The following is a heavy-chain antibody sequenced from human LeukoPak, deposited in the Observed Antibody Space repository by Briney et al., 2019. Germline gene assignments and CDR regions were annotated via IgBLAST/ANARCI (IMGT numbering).Heavy chain of an antibody. D-gene: IGHD6-19*01. V-gene: IGHV3-30-3*01. J-gene: IGHJ4*02. Sequence: PGGSLRLSCAASGFIFRSHIMHWVRQAPGKGLEWVAVITSDGNDKYYADAVKGRFTISRDNSKNTLYLQMNSLRAEDTAVYYCASSDGWYLDYWGQGTLVTVSS. CDR3: ASSDGWYLDY. CDR1: GFIFRSHI. CDR2: ITSDGNDK.